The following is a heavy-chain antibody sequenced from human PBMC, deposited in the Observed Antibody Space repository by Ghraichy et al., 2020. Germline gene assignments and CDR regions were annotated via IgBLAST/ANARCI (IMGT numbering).Heavy chain of an antibody. CDR2: IYYSGST. V-gene: IGHV4-39*01. D-gene: IGHD6-6*01. CDR1: GGSISSSSYY. Sequence: ESLNISCTVSGGSISSSSYYWGWIRQPPGKGLEWIVSIYYSGSTYYNPSLKSRVTISVDTSKNQFSLQLSSVTAADTAVYYCARLENGSTSLGNEYSSSATDHTIDYWGQGTLVTVSS. CDR3: ARLENGSTSLGNEYSSSATDHTIDY. J-gene: IGHJ4*02.